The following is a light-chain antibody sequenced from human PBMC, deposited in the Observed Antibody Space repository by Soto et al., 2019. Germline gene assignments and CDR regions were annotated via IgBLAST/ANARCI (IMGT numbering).Light chain of an antibody. CDR3: QQYNNWPRIT. CDR1: QSISSW. V-gene: IGKV1-5*03. Sequence: DIQMTQSPSTLSASVGDRVTITCRASQSISSWLAWYQQKPGKAPKLLIYKASSLERGVPSRFSGSGSGTEFTLTISSLQSEDFAVYYCQQYNNWPRITFGQGTRLEIK. CDR2: KAS. J-gene: IGKJ5*01.